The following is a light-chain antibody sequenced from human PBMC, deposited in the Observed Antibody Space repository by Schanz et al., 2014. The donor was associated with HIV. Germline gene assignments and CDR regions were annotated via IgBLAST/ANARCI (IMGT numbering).Light chain of an antibody. J-gene: IGLJ3*02. V-gene: IGLV2-8*01. CDR3: SSYAGTNNLWV. CDR1: TSDVGGYNY. CDR2: EVT. Sequence: QSALTQPPSASGSPGQSVTISCTGTTSDVGGYNYVSWYQQHPGRAPQLLIYEVTKRPSLVPDRFSGSKLGNTASLTVSGLQAEDDAVYYCSSYAGTNNLWVFGGGTKLTVL.